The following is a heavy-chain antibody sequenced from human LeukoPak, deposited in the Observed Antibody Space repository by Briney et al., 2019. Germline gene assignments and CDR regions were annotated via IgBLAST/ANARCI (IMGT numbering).Heavy chain of an antibody. Sequence: GSLRLSCAASGFTFSSYSMNWVRQAPGKGLEWIGEINHSGSTNYNPSLKSRVTISVDTSKNQFSLKLSSVTAADTAVYYCARAGSDSWWPTSFPLNWFDPWGQGTLVTVSS. V-gene: IGHV4-34*01. CDR2: INHSGST. CDR1: GFTFSSYS. D-gene: IGHD1-14*01. J-gene: IGHJ5*02. CDR3: ARAGSDSWWPTSFPLNWFDP.